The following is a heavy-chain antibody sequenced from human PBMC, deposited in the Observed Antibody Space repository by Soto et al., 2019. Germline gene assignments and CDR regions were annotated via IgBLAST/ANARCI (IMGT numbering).Heavy chain of an antibody. D-gene: IGHD1-26*01. CDR3: ARGNRRLVGALVGDAFDI. CDR1: GGFFRDYA. Sequence: QEQLVQSGAEVKKPGSSVKVSCETSGGFFRDYAISWVRQAPGQGLEWMGAILPTFGSTNYAEQFQGRVTITADVSTRPVYMEVSDLTSADTTVFYCARGNRRLVGALVGDAFDIWGQGTVVTVSS. J-gene: IGHJ3*02. CDR2: ILPTFGST. V-gene: IGHV1-69*01.